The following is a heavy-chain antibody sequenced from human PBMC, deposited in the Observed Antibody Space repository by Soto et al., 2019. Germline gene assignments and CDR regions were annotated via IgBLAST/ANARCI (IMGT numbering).Heavy chain of an antibody. CDR1: GFTFSTHC. Sequence: GGSLRLSCAASGFTFSTHCMRWVRQVPGKGLAWVARINAGGSATSYADSVEGRFTVYRDKYKNTVYMQMNSLTPEDTATYYCAREASVAALNWFDPWGQGTLVTVSS. D-gene: IGHD6-6*01. CDR3: AREASVAALNWFDP. V-gene: IGHV3-74*01. CDR2: INAGGSAT. J-gene: IGHJ5*02.